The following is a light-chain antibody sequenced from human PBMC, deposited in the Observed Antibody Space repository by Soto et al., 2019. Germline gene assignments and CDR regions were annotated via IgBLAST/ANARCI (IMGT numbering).Light chain of an antibody. CDR3: SAHTYGALV. CDR1: ISDVGRSNH. CDR2: EVS. Sequence: QSALTQPSSVSGAPGPSITISCTGTISDVGRSNHVFWYQQHPGKAPKLIIYEVSSRPSGVSNRFSGSKSGNTASLTISGLQAEDEADYYCSAHTYGALVFSGGTKVTVL. J-gene: IGLJ2*01. V-gene: IGLV2-14*01.